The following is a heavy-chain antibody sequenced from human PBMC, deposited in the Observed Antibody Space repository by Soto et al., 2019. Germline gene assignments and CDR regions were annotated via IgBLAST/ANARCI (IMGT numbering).Heavy chain of an antibody. CDR3: ARGSLLYYDFWSGYFFPYDY. Sequence: ASVKVSCKASGYTFTSYAMHWVRQAPGQRLEWMGWINAGNGNTKYSQKFQGRVTITRDTSASTAYMELSSLRSEDTAVYYCARGSLLYYDFWSGYFFPYDYWGQGTLVTVSS. J-gene: IGHJ4*02. D-gene: IGHD3-3*01. CDR2: INAGNGNT. CDR1: GYTFTSYA. V-gene: IGHV1-3*01.